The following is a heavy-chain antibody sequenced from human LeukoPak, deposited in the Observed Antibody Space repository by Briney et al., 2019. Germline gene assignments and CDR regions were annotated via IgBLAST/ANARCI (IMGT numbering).Heavy chain of an antibody. D-gene: IGHD3-3*01. CDR2: IYYSGST. J-gene: IGHJ4*02. Sequence: SETLSLTCTVSGGSISSHYWSWIRQPPGKGLEWIGYIYYSGSTNYNPSLKSRVTISVDTSKNLSSLKLSSVTAADTAVYYCARGGYDFWSGYYTGPDYWGQGTLVTVSS. CDR3: ARGGYDFWSGYYTGPDY. V-gene: IGHV4-59*11. CDR1: GGSISSHY.